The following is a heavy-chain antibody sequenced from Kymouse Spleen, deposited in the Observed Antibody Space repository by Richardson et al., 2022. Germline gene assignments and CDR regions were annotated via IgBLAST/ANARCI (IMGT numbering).Heavy chain of an antibody. CDR3: AKDNYYGSGMDV. D-gene: IGHD3-10*01. CDR1: GFTFDDYA. CDR2: ISWNSGSI. Sequence: EVQLVESGGGLVQPGRSLRLSCAASGFTFDDYAMHWVRQAPGKGLEWVSGISWNSGSIGYADSVKGRFTISRDNAKNSLYLQMNSLRAEDTALYYCAKDNYYGSGMDVWGQGTTVTVSS. V-gene: IGHV3-9*01. J-gene: IGHJ6*02.